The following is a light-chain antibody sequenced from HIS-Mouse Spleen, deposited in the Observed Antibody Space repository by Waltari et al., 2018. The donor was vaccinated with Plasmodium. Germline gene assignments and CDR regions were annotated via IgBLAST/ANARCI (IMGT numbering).Light chain of an antibody. J-gene: IGKJ5*01. CDR3: QQRSNWPPT. Sequence: IVFTQSPATLSLSPGVRATLSRRASQSVSSYLAWYQQKPGQAPRLLIYDASNPATGIPARFSGSGSGTDFTLTISSLEPEDFAVYYCQQRSNWPPTFGQGTRLEIK. CDR1: QSVSSY. CDR2: DAS. V-gene: IGKV3-11*01.